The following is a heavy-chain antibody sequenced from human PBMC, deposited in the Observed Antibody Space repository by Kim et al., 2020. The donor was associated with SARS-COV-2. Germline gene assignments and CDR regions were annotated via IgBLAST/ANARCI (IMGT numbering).Heavy chain of an antibody. Sequence: GGSLRLSCAASGFTFRDAWLSWVLQAPGKGLEWVGRIKSQTDGGTTDYAAPVKGRFTISRDDLQSTLYLQLNGLKTEDTAVYFCSTMIFGPRRVRRDLIDYWGQGSLVPVSS. J-gene: IGHJ4*02. CDR1: GFTFRDAW. D-gene: IGHD3-10*01. CDR2: IKSQTDGGTT. V-gene: IGHV3-15*01. CDR3: STMIFGPRRVRRDLIDY.